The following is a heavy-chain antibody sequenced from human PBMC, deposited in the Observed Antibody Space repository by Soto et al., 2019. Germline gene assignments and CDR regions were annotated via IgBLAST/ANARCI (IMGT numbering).Heavy chain of an antibody. CDR1: GFTVSSNY. CDR2: IYSGGST. J-gene: IGHJ6*02. CDR3: ARDADDTTVRGVSIIEKYYYGMDG. Sequence: GGSLRLSCAASGFTVSSNYMSWVRQAPGKGLEWVSVIYSGGSTYYADSVKGRFTISRDNSKNTLYLQMNSLRAEDTAVYYCARDADDTTVRGVSIIEKYYYGMDGWGQGTTVTLSS. V-gene: IGHV3-66*01. D-gene: IGHD3-10*01.